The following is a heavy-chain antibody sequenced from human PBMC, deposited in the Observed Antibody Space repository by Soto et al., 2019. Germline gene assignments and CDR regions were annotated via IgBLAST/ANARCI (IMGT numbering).Heavy chain of an antibody. CDR1: GFTFSNYW. CDR3: VRGSNGWPGFDY. Sequence: HPGGSLRLSCAASGFTFSNYWMYWVRQAPGKGPVWVSRIPGDGADTQYADSVKGRFTISRDNSGNTLFLQMTGLRAEDTGVYYCVRGSNGWPGFDYWGQGTLVTVPS. J-gene: IGHJ4*02. D-gene: IGHD6-19*01. CDR2: IPGDGADT. V-gene: IGHV3-74*01.